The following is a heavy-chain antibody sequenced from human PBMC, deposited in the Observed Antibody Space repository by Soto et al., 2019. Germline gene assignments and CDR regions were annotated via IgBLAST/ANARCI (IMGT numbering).Heavy chain of an antibody. CDR2: ISYTGRT. Sequence: TLSLTCTFSGGSISSDANFWSWIRQLPGRGLEWIGYISYTGRTYYTPSLNSRLTISLDTSKNLFSLRLSAVTAADTAGYFCARGSFSSSSSWFDPWGQGTLVTVSS. J-gene: IGHJ5*02. CDR3: ARGSFSSSSSWFDP. V-gene: IGHV4-31*03. CDR1: GGSISSDANF. D-gene: IGHD6-6*01.